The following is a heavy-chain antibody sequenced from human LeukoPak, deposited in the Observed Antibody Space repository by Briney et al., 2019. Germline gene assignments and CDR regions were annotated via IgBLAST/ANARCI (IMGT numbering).Heavy chain of an antibody. D-gene: IGHD3-22*01. CDR2: ISGDGRST. J-gene: IGHJ1*01. V-gene: IGHV3-43*02. CDR1: GFTFDDYA. CDR3: ARVYRYYDSSCQH. Sequence: AGGSLRLSCAASGFTFDDYAMHWVRQAPGKGLEWVSLISGDGRSTYFADSVKGRFTISRDNSKNSLYLQMNSLRTEDTASYYCARVYRYYDSSCQHWGQGTLVTVSS.